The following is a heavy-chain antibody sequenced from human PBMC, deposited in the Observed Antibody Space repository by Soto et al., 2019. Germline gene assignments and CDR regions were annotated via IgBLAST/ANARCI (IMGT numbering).Heavy chain of an antibody. CDR3: VKEIAVAGNY. CDR2: ISSNGGST. CDR1: GFTFSSYA. V-gene: IGHV3-64D*06. J-gene: IGHJ4*02. Sequence: GGSLRLSCSASGFTFSSYAMHWVRQAPGKGLEYVSAISSNGGSTYYADSVKGRFTISRDNSKNTLYLQMSSLRAEDTAVYYWVKEIAVAGNYWGQGTLVTVSS. D-gene: IGHD6-19*01.